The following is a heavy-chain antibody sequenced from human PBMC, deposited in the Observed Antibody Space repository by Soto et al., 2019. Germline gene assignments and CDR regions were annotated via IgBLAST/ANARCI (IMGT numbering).Heavy chain of an antibody. D-gene: IGHD6-13*01. CDR2: ISGSGGST. CDR3: AKDWQQLVEYYFDY. CDR1: GFTFSSYP. Sequence: GGSLRLSCAASGFTFSSYPMSWVRQAPGKGLEWVSAISGSGGSTYYADSVKGRFTISRDNSKNTLYLQMNSLRAEDTAVYYCAKDWQQLVEYYFDYWGQGTLVTVSS. J-gene: IGHJ4*02. V-gene: IGHV3-23*01.